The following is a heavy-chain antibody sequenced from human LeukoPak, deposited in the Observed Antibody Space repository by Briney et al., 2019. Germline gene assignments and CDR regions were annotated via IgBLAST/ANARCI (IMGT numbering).Heavy chain of an antibody. D-gene: IGHD5-18*01. CDR1: GYTFTSYY. V-gene: IGHV1-46*01. CDR3: ARDKSPSTGQLWSKVDY. J-gene: IGHJ4*02. CDR2: INPSGGST. Sequence: ASVKVSCKASGYTFTSYYMHWVRQAPGQGLEWMGIINPSGGSTSYAQKFQGRVTMTRDTSTSTVYMELSSLRSEDTAVYYCARDKSPSTGQLWSKVDYWGQGTLVTVSS.